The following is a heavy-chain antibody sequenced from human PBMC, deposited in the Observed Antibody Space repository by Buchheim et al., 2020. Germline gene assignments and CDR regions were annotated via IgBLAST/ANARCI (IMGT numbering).Heavy chain of an antibody. J-gene: IGHJ4*02. CDR2: IKQDGSEE. V-gene: IGHV3-7*01. CDR3: ARVYLVDVQTVTSYMYLPPYFDY. Sequence: EEQLVESGGGLVQPGGSLRLSCVASGFTFSSYWMSWVRQAPGKGLEWVANIKQDGSEEYYVDSVKGRFTISRDNAKNSLYLQMNSLRAEDTAVYYCARVYLVDVQTVTSYMYLPPYFDYWGQGTL. D-gene: IGHD1-26*01. CDR1: GFTFSSYW.